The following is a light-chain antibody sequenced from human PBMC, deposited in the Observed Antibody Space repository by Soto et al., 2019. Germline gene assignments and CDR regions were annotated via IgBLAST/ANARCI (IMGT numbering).Light chain of an antibody. Sequence: EVVMTQSPLSLPVTLGQPASISCRSSQSRVNSDGNTYLNWFQQRPGQPPRRLIYKVSIRDSGVPDRFSGSGSGTDFTLKISRVEAEDVGVYYCMQGTHWPRTFGQGTKVEIK. CDR2: KVS. CDR1: QSRVNSDGNTY. CDR3: MQGTHWPRT. V-gene: IGKV2-30*01. J-gene: IGKJ1*01.